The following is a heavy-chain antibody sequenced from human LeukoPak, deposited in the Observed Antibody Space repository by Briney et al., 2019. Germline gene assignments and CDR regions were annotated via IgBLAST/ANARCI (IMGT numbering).Heavy chain of an antibody. D-gene: IGHD4-11*01. V-gene: IGHV4-59*08. Sequence: PSETLSLTCTVSGGSISSYYWSWIRQPPGKGLEWIGNIYYSGSTNYNPSLKSRVTISVDTSKNQFSLNLSSVTAADTAVYYCARSYSYYYYYYGMDVWGQGTTVTVSS. CDR2: IYYSGST. J-gene: IGHJ6*02. CDR1: GGSISSYY. CDR3: ARSYSYYYYYYGMDV.